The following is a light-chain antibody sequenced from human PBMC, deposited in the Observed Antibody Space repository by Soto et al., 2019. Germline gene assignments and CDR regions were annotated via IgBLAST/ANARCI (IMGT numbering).Light chain of an antibody. CDR1: SSNIGNNA. V-gene: IGLV1-36*01. J-gene: IGLJ1*01. Sequence: QSVLTQPPSVSEAPSQRVTISCSGSSSNIGNNAVNWYQQLPGKAPKLLIYYDDLLPSGVSDRFSGSKSGTSASLAISGLQSEDEADYYCAAWDDSLNGQVFGTGTKLTVL. CDR3: AAWDDSLNGQV. CDR2: YDD.